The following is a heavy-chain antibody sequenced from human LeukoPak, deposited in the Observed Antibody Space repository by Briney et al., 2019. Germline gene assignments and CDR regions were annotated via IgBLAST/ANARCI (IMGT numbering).Heavy chain of an antibody. CDR3: ARAGYSSSWYPDFDY. V-gene: IGHV1-2*02. Sequence: GASVKVSCKASGYTFTGYYMHWVRQAPGQGLEWMGWINPNSGGTNYAQKFQGRVTMTRDTSISTAYMELSRLRSDDTAVYYCARAGYSSSWYPDFDYWGQGTLVTVSS. D-gene: IGHD6-13*01. CDR2: INPNSGGT. J-gene: IGHJ4*02. CDR1: GYTFTGYY.